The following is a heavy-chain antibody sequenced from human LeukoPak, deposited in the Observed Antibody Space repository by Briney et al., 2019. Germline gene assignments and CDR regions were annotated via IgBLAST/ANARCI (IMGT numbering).Heavy chain of an antibody. Sequence: WASVKVCCKASGYTFTGYYMHWVRQAPGQGLEWMGWINPNSGGTNYAQKLQGRVTMTRDTSISTAYMELSRLRSDDTAVYYCARVGYSSSWSTLNYYFDYWGQGTLVTVSS. CDR3: ARVGYSSSWSTLNYYFDY. D-gene: IGHD6-13*01. J-gene: IGHJ4*02. V-gene: IGHV1-2*02. CDR2: INPNSGGT. CDR1: GYTFTGYY.